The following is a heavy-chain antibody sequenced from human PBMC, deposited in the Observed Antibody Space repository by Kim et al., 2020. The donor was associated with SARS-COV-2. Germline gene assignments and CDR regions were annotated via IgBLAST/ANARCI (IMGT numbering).Heavy chain of an antibody. V-gene: IGHV3-30*04. J-gene: IGHJ4*01. Sequence: GGSLRLSCAASGFTFSAYAMHWVRQAPGKGLQCVAAISFDGTNPHYADSVKGRFTFSRDNSKNTLYLQMNSLRDEDTAIYYCARDLRVDIVVIPAALDHWGQGTLVTVS. CDR3: ARDLRVDIVVIPAALDH. D-gene: IGHD2-2*01. CDR2: ISFDGTNP. CDR1: GFTFSAYA.